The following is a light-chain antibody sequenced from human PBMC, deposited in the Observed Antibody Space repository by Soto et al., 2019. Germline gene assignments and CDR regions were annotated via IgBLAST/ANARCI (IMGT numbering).Light chain of an antibody. Sequence: DIQMTQSPSTLSVSIGDRVTLTCRASEDINDWLAWYQQKPGNAPKFLIYDASTLQSGVPSSLSGSASGTESTLTISSMTPDDYATYYCQQYKTRRTFGHGTKVDIK. CDR1: EDINDW. J-gene: IGKJ1*01. CDR2: DAS. CDR3: QQYKTRRT. V-gene: IGKV1-5*01.